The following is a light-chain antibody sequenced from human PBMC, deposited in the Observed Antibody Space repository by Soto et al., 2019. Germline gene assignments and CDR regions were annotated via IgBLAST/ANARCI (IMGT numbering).Light chain of an antibody. CDR2: GAY. CDR1: QSVGAN. CDR3: KHYISWAAIA. J-gene: IGKJ5*01. Sequence: ELVMTQSPATLSVSPGERATLSCRASQSVGANLAWYQQRPGQAPRLLIFGAYTRATGIPARFSGSGSGTEFTLSTSSLQSEDCAIYYCKHYISWAAIACGQGTRLEIK. V-gene: IGKV3-15*01.